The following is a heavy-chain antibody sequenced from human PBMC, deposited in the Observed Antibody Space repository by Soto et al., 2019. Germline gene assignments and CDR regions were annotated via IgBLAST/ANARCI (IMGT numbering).Heavy chain of an antibody. J-gene: IGHJ6*02. CDR1: GFSFSSYG. V-gene: IGHV3-33*01. Sequence: QVQLVESGGDVVQPGRSLTLSCAASGFSFSSYGMHWVRQAPGKGLEWVAVIWYDGSNKYYADSMKGKFIISRDNSKNTMYLQMNSLRVEDTAVYYCARDQGSSRYGMDVWGQGTTVTVSS. D-gene: IGHD3-10*01. CDR2: IWYDGSNK. CDR3: ARDQGSSRYGMDV.